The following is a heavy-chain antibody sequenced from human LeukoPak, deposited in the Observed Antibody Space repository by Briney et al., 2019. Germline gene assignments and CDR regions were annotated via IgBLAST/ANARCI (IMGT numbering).Heavy chain of an antibody. CDR3: ARDPRTVRI. CDR2: ISGNGGVI. D-gene: IGHD1-1*01. Sequence: PGGSLRLSCAASGFTFTTYWMTWVRQAPGKGLEWLSYISGNGGVIQYADSVKGRLTISRDNAKNLLYLQMDSLRVEDTAIYYCARDPRTVRIWGQGTLVTVSS. V-gene: IGHV3-48*04. CDR1: GFTFTTYW. J-gene: IGHJ4*02.